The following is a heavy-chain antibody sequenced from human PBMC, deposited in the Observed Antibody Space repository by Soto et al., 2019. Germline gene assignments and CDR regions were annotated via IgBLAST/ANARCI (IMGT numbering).Heavy chain of an antibody. J-gene: IGHJ4*02. V-gene: IGHV4-59*01. D-gene: IGHD5-18*01. CDR1: GGSISSYY. CDR3: ARAEDTAMVPFDY. Sequence: SETLSLTCTVSGGSISSYYWSWIRQPPGKGLEWIGYIYYSGSTNYNPSLKSRVTISVDTSKNQFSLKLSSVTAADTAVYYCARAEDTAMVPFDYWGQGTLVTVSS. CDR2: IYYSGST.